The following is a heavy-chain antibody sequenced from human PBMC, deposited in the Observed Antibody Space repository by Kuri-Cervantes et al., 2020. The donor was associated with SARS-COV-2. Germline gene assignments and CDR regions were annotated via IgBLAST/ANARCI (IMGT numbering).Heavy chain of an antibody. D-gene: IGHD1-26*01. CDR2: ISYDGNRR. V-gene: IGHV3-30*01. Sequence: GSLRLSCAASGFTFRSYAMHWVRQAPGKGLEWVAVISYDGNRRYYADSVKGRFSISRENSNNTLYLQMNSLSDEDTAVYFCAIAHTGSYYPLDFWGQGILVTVSS. CDR3: AIAHTGSYYPLDF. J-gene: IGHJ4*02. CDR1: GFTFRSYA.